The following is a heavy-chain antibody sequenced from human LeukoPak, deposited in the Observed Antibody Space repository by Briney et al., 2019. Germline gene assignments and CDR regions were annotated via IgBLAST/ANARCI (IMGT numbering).Heavy chain of an antibody. D-gene: IGHD3/OR15-3a*01. V-gene: IGHV3-21*01. CDR1: GFTFSSYS. CDR2: ISSSSSYI. Sequence: PGGSLRLSCAASGFTFSSYSMNWVRQAPGKGLEWVSSISSSSSYIYYADSVKGRFTISRDYSKNTLYLQMNSLRAEDTAFYYCARDSGFSGTQRGEYWGQGTLVTVSS. CDR3: ARDSGFSGTQRGEY. J-gene: IGHJ4*02.